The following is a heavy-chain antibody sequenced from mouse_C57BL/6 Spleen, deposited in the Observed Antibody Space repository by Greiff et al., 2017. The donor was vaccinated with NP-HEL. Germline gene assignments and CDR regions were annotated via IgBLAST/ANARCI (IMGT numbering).Heavy chain of an antibody. CDR2: ISGGSSTI. CDR3: GRSYCDGYDAMDY. V-gene: IGHV5-17*01. Sequence: EVLLVESGGGLVKPGGSLKLSCAASGFTFSDYRMPWVRQAPEKGLEWVAYISGGSSTIYYADTVKGRFTISRDNAKNTLFLQMSSLRSEDTAVYYCGRSYCDGYDAMDYWGQGTSVTVSS. D-gene: IGHD2-4*01. J-gene: IGHJ4*01. CDR1: GFTFSDYR.